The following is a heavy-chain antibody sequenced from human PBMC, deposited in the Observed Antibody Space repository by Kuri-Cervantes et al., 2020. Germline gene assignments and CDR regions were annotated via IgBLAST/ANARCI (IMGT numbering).Heavy chain of an antibody. D-gene: IGHD3-22*01. V-gene: IGHV1-3*01. CDR1: GYNFFSHT. Sequence: ASVKVSCKASGYNFFSHTMHWVRQAPGQGLEWIGWLNVGNGNTKRSEKFQGRVTITRDTSATTAYMELGSLRFDDTAVYYCARIPDYYRRRWFDPWGQGTLVTVSS. J-gene: IGHJ5*02. CDR2: LNVGNGNT. CDR3: ARIPDYYRRRWFDP.